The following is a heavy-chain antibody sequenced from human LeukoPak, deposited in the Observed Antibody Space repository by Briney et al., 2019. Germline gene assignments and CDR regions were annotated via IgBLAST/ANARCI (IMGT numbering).Heavy chain of an antibody. V-gene: IGHV3-74*01. CDR3: VKVAKYYYGSETYYFFEH. Sequence: GGSLRLSCAASGFTFSSYWMHWVRQAPGKGLVWVSRINSDGSSTSYADSVKGRFTISRDNAKNSLDLQMNSLRVEDTGIYYCVKVAKYYYGSETYYFFEHWGQGTPVAASS. J-gene: IGHJ4*02. CDR2: INSDGSST. CDR1: GFTFSSYW. D-gene: IGHD3-10*01.